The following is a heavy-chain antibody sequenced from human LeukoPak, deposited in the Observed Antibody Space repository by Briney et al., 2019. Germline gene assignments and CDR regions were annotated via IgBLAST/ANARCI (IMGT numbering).Heavy chain of an antibody. CDR2: IWYDGSNK. CDR1: GFTFSSYG. CDR3: ARERKAAAGLIDY. D-gene: IGHD6-13*01. V-gene: IGHV3-33*01. Sequence: GGSLRLSCAASGFTFSSYGMHWVRQAPGKGLEWVAVIWYDGSNKYYADSVKSRFTISRDNSKNTLYLQMNSLRAEDTAVYYCARERKAAAGLIDYWGQGTLVTVSS. J-gene: IGHJ4*02.